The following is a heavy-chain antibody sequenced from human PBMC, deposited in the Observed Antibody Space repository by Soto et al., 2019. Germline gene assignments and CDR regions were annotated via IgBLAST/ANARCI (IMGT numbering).Heavy chain of an antibody. D-gene: IGHD3-3*01. CDR2: ISGSGGIT. CDR3: AKEPECY. V-gene: IGHV3-23*01. CDR1: GLTLSSYA. J-gene: IGHJ4*02. Sequence: TVWSLRLSFAASGLTLSSYAMSWVRQAPGKGLEWVSGISGSGGITYYADSVKGRFTISRDNSKNTLYLQMNSLRAEDTAVYYCAKEPECYWGQGTLVTVSS.